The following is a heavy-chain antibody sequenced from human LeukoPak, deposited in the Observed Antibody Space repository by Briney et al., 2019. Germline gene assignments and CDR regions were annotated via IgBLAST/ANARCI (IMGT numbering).Heavy chain of an antibody. CDR3: ARGRMGGNFDY. J-gene: IGHJ4*02. CDR1: GFTFSSYA. CDR2: LSGTGGTT. D-gene: IGHD2-15*01. V-gene: IGHV3-23*01. Sequence: GGSLRLSCAASGFTFSSYAMTWVRQAPGKGPEWVSGLSGTGGTTYYADSVKGRFTISRDNSKNTLYLQMNSLRAEDTAVYYCARGRMGGNFDYWGQGTLVTVSS.